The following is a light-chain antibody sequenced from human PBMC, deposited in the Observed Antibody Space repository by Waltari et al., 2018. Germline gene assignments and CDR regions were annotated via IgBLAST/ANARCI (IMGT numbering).Light chain of an antibody. CDR3: QQFNDRPRT. Sequence: EVVMTQSPASLSVSQGERATLSCRASQSISINMVWYQQRPGQAPRLLIYEASMRATDIPARFSGSGSGTEFTLTISSVQSEDAAVYYCQQFNDRPRTFGQGTKVEIK. CDR2: EAS. J-gene: IGKJ1*01. V-gene: IGKV3-15*01. CDR1: QSISIN.